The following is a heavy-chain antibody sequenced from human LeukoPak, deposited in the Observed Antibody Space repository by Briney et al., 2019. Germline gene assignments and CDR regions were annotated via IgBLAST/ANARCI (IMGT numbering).Heavy chain of an antibody. V-gene: IGHV6-1*01. CDR1: GDSVSSNGVA. CDR2: TYYGSKWSN. D-gene: IGHD1-14*01. CDR3: TRGRNSAFDY. J-gene: IGHJ4*02. Sequence: SQTLSLTCVISGDSVSSNGVAWNWVRQSPSRGLEWLGRTYYGSKWSNDYALSVKSRITINPVTSKNQFSLQLNSVTPEDTAVYYCTRGRNSAFDYWGQGTLVTVSS.